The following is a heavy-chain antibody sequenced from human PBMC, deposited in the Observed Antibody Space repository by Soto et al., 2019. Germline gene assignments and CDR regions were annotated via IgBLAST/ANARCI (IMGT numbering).Heavy chain of an antibody. D-gene: IGHD3-10*01. CDR3: ARDGGPRGDYYYAMDV. CDR1: GGSISSGGYY. Sequence: QVQLQESGPGLVKPSQTLSLTCTVSGGSISSGGYYWSWIRQHPEKGLEWIGYIYYRGTTYYNPSLRSRVTISLATPNNQFSLKLSSVTAADTAMYYCARDGGPRGDYYYAMDVWGQGTTVTVSS. CDR2: IYYRGTT. V-gene: IGHV4-31*03. J-gene: IGHJ6*02.